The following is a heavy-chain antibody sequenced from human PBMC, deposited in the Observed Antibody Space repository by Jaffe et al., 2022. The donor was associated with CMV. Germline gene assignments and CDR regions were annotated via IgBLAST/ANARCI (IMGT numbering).Heavy chain of an antibody. CDR3: AKDAYYDFWSGYSSPFDY. CDR1: GFTFSSYG. D-gene: IGHD3-3*01. Sequence: QVQLVESGGGVVQPGRSLRLSCAASGFTFSSYGMHWVRQAPGKGLEWVAVISYDGSNKYYADSVKGRFTISRDNSKNTLYLQMNSLRAEDTAVYYCAKDAYYDFWSGYSSPFDYWGQGTLVTVSS. CDR2: ISYDGSNK. V-gene: IGHV3-30*18. J-gene: IGHJ4*02.